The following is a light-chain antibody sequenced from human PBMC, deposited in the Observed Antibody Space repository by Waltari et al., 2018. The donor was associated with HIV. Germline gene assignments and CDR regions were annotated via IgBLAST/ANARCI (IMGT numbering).Light chain of an antibody. V-gene: IGLV2-23*02. J-gene: IGLJ3*02. CDR1: SSDVGSHNL. CDR3: CSFADTNTWV. CDR2: EVI. Sequence: QSALTQPASVSGSPGQSITISCTATSSDVGSHNLVSWYQHHPGRAPKLIIYEVIKRPSGGSHRCSGSKSGKTSSLTSSGLQAEDEAEYYCCSFADTNTWVFGGGTKLTVL.